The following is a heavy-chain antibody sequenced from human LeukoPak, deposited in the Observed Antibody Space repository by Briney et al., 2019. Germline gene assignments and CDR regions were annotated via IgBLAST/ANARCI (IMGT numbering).Heavy chain of an antibody. CDR2: IKQDGSEK. V-gene: IGHV3-7*01. D-gene: IGHD2-21*02. Sequence: PGGSLRLSCAASGFTFSSYWMSWVRQAPGKGLEWVANIKQDGSEKFYVESVKGRFTISRDNAKNSLYLQMNSLRAEDTAVYYCAEGVGSAIDYWGQGTLVTVSS. CDR3: AEGVGSAIDY. J-gene: IGHJ4*02. CDR1: GFTFSSYW.